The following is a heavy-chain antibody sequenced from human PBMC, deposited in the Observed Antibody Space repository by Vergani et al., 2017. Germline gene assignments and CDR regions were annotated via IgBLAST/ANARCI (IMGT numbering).Heavy chain of an antibody. CDR1: GFTFSSYT. Sequence: EVQLLESGGDLVQPGKSLRLSCAASGFTFSSYTMTWVRRTPGQGLEWVSGILPGGKTAYADSVKGRFTISRDNSKNMVFLDMRSLTADDTAVYYCARERVHDNRGNFDYWGQGTLVTVSS. D-gene: IGHD3-22*01. J-gene: IGHJ4*02. CDR2: ILPGGKT. CDR3: ARERVHDNRGNFDY. V-gene: IGHV3-23*01.